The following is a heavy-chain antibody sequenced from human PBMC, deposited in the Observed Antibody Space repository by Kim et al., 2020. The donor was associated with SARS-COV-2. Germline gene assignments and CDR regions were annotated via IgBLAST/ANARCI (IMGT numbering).Heavy chain of an antibody. CDR1: GGSISSSSYY. D-gene: IGHD3-10*01. Sequence: SETLSLTCTVSGGSISSSSYYWGWIRQPPGKGLEWIGSIYYSGSTYYNPSLKSRVTISVDTSKNQFSLKLSSVTAADTAVYYCARELYGSGSYSFDPWGQGTLVTVSS. V-gene: IGHV4-39*01. CDR3: ARELYGSGSYSFDP. J-gene: IGHJ5*02. CDR2: IYYSGST.